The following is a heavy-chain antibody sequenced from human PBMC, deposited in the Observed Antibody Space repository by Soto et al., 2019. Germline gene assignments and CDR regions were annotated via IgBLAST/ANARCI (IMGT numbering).Heavy chain of an antibody. V-gene: IGHV1-69*13. CDR3: ARAPLIAAAGGGDAFDI. CDR2: IIPIFGTA. J-gene: IGHJ3*02. CDR1: GGTFSSYA. Sequence: ASVKVSCKASGGTFSSYAISWVRQAPGQGLEWMGGIIPIFGTANYAQKFQGRVTITADESTSTAYMELSSLRSEDTAVYYCARAPLIAAAGGGDAFDIWGQGTMVTVSS. D-gene: IGHD6-13*01.